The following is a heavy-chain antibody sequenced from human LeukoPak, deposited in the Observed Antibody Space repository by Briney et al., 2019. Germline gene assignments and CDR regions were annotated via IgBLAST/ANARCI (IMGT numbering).Heavy chain of an antibody. J-gene: IGHJ6*02. CDR2: IKQEGSEK. V-gene: IGHV3-7*01. Sequence: GGSLRLSCAASGFTLSSYWTSWVRQAPGRGVEWVANIKQEGSEKYYVDSVKGRFTISRNNAKNSLYLQMNSLRAEDTAVYYCARVSRYYGMDVWGQGTTVTVSS. CDR3: ARVSRYYGMDV. CDR1: GFTLSSYW.